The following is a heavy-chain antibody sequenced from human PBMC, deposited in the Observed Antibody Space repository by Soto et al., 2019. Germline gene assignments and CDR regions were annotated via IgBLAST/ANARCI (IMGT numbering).Heavy chain of an antibody. Sequence: GGSLRLSCAASGFSFSSYGMHWLRQAAGKGLEWVAVISYDGSNKYYADSVRGRFTISRDNSKNTLYLQMNSLRPEDTAVFYCAKERMQQYQLLPFFDYWGQGILVTVSS. CDR3: AKERMQQYQLLPFFDY. CDR1: GFSFSSYG. V-gene: IGHV3-30*18. J-gene: IGHJ4*02. D-gene: IGHD2-2*01. CDR2: ISYDGSNK.